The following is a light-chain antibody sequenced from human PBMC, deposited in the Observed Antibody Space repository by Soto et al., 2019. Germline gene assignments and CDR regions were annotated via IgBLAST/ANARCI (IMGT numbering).Light chain of an antibody. CDR2: AAS. CDR3: QKYNSAPWT. J-gene: IGKJ1*01. V-gene: IGKV1-27*01. CDR1: QGINNY. Sequence: DIQMTQSPSSLSASVGDRVTITCRASQGINNYLSWYQQKPGKVPKLLICAASTLQSGFPSRFSGSGSATDFTLTISSLQPADVATYYCQKYNSAPWTFGQGTKVEIE.